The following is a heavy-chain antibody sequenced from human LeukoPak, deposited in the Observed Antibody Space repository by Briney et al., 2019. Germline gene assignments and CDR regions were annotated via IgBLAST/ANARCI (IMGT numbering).Heavy chain of an antibody. CDR3: ARAPLVDYYDSSGYPEGYDY. V-gene: IGHV4-34*01. J-gene: IGHJ4*02. CDR2: INHSGST. D-gene: IGHD3-22*01. Sequence: PSETLSLTCAVYGGSFSGYYWSWIRQPPGKGLEWIGEINHSGSTNYNPSLKSRVTISVDTSKNQFSLELSSVTAADTAVYYCARAPLVDYYDSSGYPEGYDYWGQGTLVTVSS. CDR1: GGSFSGYY.